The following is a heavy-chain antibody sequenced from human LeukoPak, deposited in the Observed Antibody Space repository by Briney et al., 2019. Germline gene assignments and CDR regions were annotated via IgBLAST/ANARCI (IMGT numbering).Heavy chain of an antibody. D-gene: IGHD6-19*01. V-gene: IGHV1-3*01. CDR3: ARGAVAGRDRCGFDY. CDR1: GYTFTSYA. Sequence: ASVKVSCKASGYTFTSYAMHWVRQAPGQRLEWMGWINAGNGNTKYSQKFQGRVTITRDTSASTAYMELSSLRSEDTAVYYCARGAVAGRDRCGFDYWGQGTLVTVSS. CDR2: INAGNGNT. J-gene: IGHJ4*02.